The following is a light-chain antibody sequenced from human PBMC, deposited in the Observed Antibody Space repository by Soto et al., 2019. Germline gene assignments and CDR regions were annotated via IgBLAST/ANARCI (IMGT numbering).Light chain of an antibody. V-gene: IGLV2-23*01. J-gene: IGLJ2*01. CDR1: SSDVGSYNL. CDR3: WSYAHSSAHVI. CDR2: EGS. Sequence: QSALTQPASVSGSPGQSITISCTGTSSDVGSYNLVSWYQQHPGKAPKLMIYEGSKRPSGVSNRFSGSKSGNSASLTISGLQAEDEADYYCWSYAHSSAHVIFGGGTKLTVL.